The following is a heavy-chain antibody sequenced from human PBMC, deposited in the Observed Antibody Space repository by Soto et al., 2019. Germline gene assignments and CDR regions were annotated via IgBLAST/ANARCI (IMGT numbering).Heavy chain of an antibody. CDR1: GYTFTSYY. CDR2: INPSGGST. CDR3: ARDRYPCSSTSCYADAFDI. J-gene: IGHJ3*02. D-gene: IGHD2-2*01. Sequence: QVQLVQSGAEVKKPGASVKVSCKASGYTFTSYYMHWVRQAPGQGLEWMGVINPSGGSTSYAQKFQGRVTMTRDTSTSTDYRELSSLRSEDTAVYYCARDRYPCSSTSCYADAFDIWGQGTMVTVSS. V-gene: IGHV1-46*03.